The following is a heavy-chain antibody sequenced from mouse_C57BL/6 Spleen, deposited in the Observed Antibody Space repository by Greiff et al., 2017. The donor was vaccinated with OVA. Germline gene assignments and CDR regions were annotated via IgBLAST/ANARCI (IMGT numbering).Heavy chain of an antibody. J-gene: IGHJ2*01. CDR3: ARAVFDY. Sequence: EVQLQESGPGLVKPSQSLSLTCSVTGYSITSGYYWNWIRQFPGNKLEWMGYISYDGSNNYNPSLKNRISITRDTSKNQFFLKLNSVTTEDTATYYCARAVFDYWGQGTTLTVSS. CDR1: GYSITSGYY. V-gene: IGHV3-6*01. CDR2: ISYDGSN.